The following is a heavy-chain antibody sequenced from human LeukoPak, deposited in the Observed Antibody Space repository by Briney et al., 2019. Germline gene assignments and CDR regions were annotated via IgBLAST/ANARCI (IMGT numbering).Heavy chain of an antibody. CDR3: ARDPTSSATVAGDPYYYYYMDV. Sequence: ASVKVSCKASGYTFTSYYMHWVRQAAGQGLEWMGIINPSGGSTSYAQKFQGRVTMTRDTSTSTVYMELSSLRSEDTAVYYCARDPTSSATVAGDPYYYYYMDVWGKGTTVTASS. CDR2: INPSGGST. V-gene: IGHV1-46*01. D-gene: IGHD6-19*01. CDR1: GYTFTSYY. J-gene: IGHJ6*03.